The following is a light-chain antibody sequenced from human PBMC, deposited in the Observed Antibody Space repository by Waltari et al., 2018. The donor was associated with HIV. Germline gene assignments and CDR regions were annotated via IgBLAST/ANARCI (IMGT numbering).Light chain of an antibody. V-gene: IGLV2-23*02. CDR1: SSDVGSYNL. CDR2: EVS. J-gene: IGLJ2*01. CDR3: CSYAGSSTSV. Sequence: QSALTQPASVPGSPGQSITITCSGTSSDVGSYNLVSWYQQHPGKAPKLMIYEVSKRPSGVSNRFSGSKSGNTASLTISGLQAEDEADYYCCSYAGSSTSVFGGGTKLTVL.